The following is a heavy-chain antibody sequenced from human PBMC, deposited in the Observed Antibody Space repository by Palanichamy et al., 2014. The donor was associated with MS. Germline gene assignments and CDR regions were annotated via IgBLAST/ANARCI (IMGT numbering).Heavy chain of an antibody. Sequence: EWQLVESGEAQFSLGGPVRLSCEASGFTFELATGCTGSAKLQGRGWCGYSRINSDGSRTNYADSVKGRFTISRDNAKDTLYLEMSSLRAEDTAIYYCARGKVPMAGSQQSVKDYWGQGTLVTVSS. CDR1: GFTFELATG. CDR2: INSDGSRT. CDR3: ARGKVPMAGSQQSVKDY. V-gene: IGHV3-74*01. D-gene: IGHD6-19*01. J-gene: IGHJ4*02.